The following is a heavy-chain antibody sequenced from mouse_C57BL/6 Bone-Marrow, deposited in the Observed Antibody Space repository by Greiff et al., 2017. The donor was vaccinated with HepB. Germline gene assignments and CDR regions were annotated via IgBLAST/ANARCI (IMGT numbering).Heavy chain of an antibody. D-gene: IGHD4-1*01. J-gene: IGHJ1*03. V-gene: IGHV6-3*01. CDR3: TKLTGNWYFDV. Sequence: EVKLEESGGGLVQPGGSMKLSCVASGFTFSNYWMNWVRQSPEKGLEWVAQIRLKSDNYATHYAESVKGRFTISRDDSKSSVYLQMNNLRAEDTGIYYCTKLTGNWYFDVWGTGTTVTVSS. CDR2: IRLKSDNYAT. CDR1: GFTFSNYW.